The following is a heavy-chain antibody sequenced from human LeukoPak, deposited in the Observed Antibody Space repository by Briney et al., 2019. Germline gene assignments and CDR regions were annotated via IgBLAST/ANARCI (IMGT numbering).Heavy chain of an antibody. CDR3: ARGNYYDSSGYDGY. CDR2: INHSGST. D-gene: IGHD3-22*01. Sequence: SETLSLTCGVYGGSFSGYYWSWIRQPPGKGLEWIGEINHSGSTNYNPSLKSRVTISVDTSKNQFSLKLSSVTAADTAVYYCARGNYYDSSGYDGYWGQGTLITVSS. J-gene: IGHJ4*02. CDR1: GGSFSGYY. V-gene: IGHV4-34*01.